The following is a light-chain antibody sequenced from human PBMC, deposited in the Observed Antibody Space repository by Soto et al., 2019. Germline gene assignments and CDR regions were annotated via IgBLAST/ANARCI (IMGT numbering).Light chain of an antibody. CDR2: QIS. CDR1: QSLVHSDGNTY. J-gene: IGKJ2*01. Sequence: DVVMTQSPLSLPVTLGQPASISCMSSQSLVHSDGNTYLSWFHQRPGQSPRRLLYQISHRDSGVPDRFSGSGSGSDFTLKISWVEAEDVGVYYCMGGGHWPYPFGQGTRLEFK. CDR3: MGGGHWPYP. V-gene: IGKV2-30*02.